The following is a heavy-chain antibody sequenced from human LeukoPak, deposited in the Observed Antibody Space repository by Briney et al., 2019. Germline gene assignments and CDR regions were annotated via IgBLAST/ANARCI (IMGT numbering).Heavy chain of an antibody. J-gene: IGHJ4*02. CDR3: AGDLKQWLVYYFDY. Sequence: PGGSLRLSCAASGFTFSSYSMNWVRQAPGKGLEWVSYISSSSSTIYYADSVKGRFTISRDNAKNSLYLQMNSLRAEDTAVYYCAGDLKQWLVYYFDYWGQGTLVTVSS. V-gene: IGHV3-48*04. D-gene: IGHD6-19*01. CDR2: ISSSSSTI. CDR1: GFTFSSYS.